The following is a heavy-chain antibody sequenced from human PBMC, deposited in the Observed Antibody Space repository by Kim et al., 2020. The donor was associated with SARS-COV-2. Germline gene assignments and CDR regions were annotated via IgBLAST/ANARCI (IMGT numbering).Heavy chain of an antibody. CDR1: GGSISSYY. V-gene: IGHV4-59*01. D-gene: IGHD2-2*01. Sequence: SETLSLTCTVSGGSISSYYWSWIRQPPGKGLEWIGYIYYSGSTNYNPSLKSRVTISVDTSKNQFSLKLSSVTAADTAVYYCARSSALYFDYWGQGTLVTVSS. CDR3: ARSSALYFDY. J-gene: IGHJ4*02. CDR2: IYYSGST.